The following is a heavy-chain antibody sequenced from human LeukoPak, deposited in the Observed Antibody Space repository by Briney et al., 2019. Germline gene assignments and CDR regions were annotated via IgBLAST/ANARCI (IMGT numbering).Heavy chain of an antibody. V-gene: IGHV3-23*01. J-gene: IGHJ4*02. CDR3: AKDFFLNRVTIFGVVITPFDY. D-gene: IGHD3-3*01. CDR1: GLTFSSYA. Sequence: GGSLRLSCAASGLTFSSYAMSWVRQAPGKGLEWVSAISGSGGSTYYADSVKGRFTISRDNSKNTLYLQMNSLRAEDTAVYYCAKDFFLNRVTIFGVVITPFDYWGQGTLVTVSS. CDR2: ISGSGGST.